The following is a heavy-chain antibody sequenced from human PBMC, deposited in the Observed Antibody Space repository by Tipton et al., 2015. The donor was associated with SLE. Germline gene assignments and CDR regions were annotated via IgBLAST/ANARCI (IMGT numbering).Heavy chain of an antibody. CDR1: GGSISSYY. J-gene: IGHJ6*02. CDR2: IYYSGST. CDR3: ASGSLEKGLWFREYYYGMDV. D-gene: IGHD3-10*01. Sequence: TLSLTCTVSGGSISSYYWSWIRQPPGKGLEWIGSIYYSGSTYYNPSLKSRVTISVDTSKNQFSLKLSSVTAADTAVYYCASGSLEKGLWFREYYYGMDVWGQGTTVTVSS. V-gene: IGHV4-59*12.